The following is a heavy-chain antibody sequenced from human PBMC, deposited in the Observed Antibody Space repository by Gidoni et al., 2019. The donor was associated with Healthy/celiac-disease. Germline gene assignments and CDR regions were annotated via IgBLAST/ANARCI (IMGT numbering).Heavy chain of an antibody. CDR1: GAPFSSYA. D-gene: IGHD4-4*01. CDR2: IIPIFGTA. CDR3: AREGNYVRYFQH. Sequence: VQLVQSGAEVKKPGSSVTVSCKASGAPFSSYAISWVRQAPGQGLEWMGGIIPIFGTANYAQKFQGRVTITADKSTSTAYMELSSLRSEDTAVYYCAREGNYVRYFQHWGQGTLVTVSS. V-gene: IGHV1-69*06. J-gene: IGHJ1*01.